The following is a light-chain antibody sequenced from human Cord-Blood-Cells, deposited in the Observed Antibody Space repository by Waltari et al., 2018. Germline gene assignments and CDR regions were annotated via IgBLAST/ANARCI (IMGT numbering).Light chain of an antibody. V-gene: IGLV2-23*01. J-gene: IGLJ3*02. CDR2: EGS. CDR1: SSDVGRYNL. CDR3: CSYAGSSTWV. Sequence: QSALTQPASVSGSPGQSITLSCTGTSSDVGRYNLVSWYLQHPGKAPKLMIYEGSKRPSGFSNRFSGSKSGNTASLTISGLQAEDEADYYCCSYAGSSTWVFGGGTKLTVL.